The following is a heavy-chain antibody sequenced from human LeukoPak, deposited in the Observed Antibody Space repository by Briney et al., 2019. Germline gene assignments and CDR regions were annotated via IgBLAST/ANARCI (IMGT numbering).Heavy chain of an antibody. CDR1: GFTLSNYF. CDR2: IASDGSHT. V-gene: IGHV3-30*04. CDR3: ARERQDTVIHSGAFDI. J-gene: IGHJ3*02. D-gene: IGHD2-21*02. Sequence: PGGSLRLSCAASGFTLSNYFTHWVRQAPGKGLEWVADIASDGSHTFYVESVKGRFTISRDNSKNTLYLQMNSLRAEDTAVYFCARERQDTVIHSGAFDIWGQGTMVTVSS.